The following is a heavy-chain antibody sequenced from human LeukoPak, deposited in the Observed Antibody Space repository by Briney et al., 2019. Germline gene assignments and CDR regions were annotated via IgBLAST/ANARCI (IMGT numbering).Heavy chain of an antibody. CDR2: INHSGST. D-gene: IGHD3-10*01. CDR1: GGSFSAYY. CDR3: AKSNGYGLVDI. Sequence: SETLSLTCAVYGGSFSAYYWSWIRQPPGKGLEWIGEINHSGSTNYNPSLKSRVTISLDTSRNQFSLKLTSVTAADTAVYYCAKSNGYGLVDIWGQGTMVTVSS. V-gene: IGHV4-34*01. J-gene: IGHJ3*02.